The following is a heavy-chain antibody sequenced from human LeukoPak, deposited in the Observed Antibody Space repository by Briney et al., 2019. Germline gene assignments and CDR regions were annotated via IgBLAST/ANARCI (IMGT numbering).Heavy chain of an antibody. V-gene: IGHV3-33*08. CDR2: IWYDGTNK. D-gene: IGHD2-21*02. CDR3: ARIGGDRHPIEY. Sequence: GGSLRLSCAASGFTFSSYGMHCVRQAPGKGLEWVAVIWYDGTNKYYADSVKGRFTISRDNSKNTLYLQRNSLRAEDTAVYYWARIGGDRHPIEYWGQGTLHRLL. J-gene: IGHJ4*02. CDR1: GFTFSSYG.